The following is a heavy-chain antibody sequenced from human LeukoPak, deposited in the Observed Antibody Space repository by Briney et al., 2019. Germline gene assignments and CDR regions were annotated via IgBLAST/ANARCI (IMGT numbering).Heavy chain of an antibody. V-gene: IGHV3-74*01. J-gene: IGHJ3*02. Sequence: GGSLRLSCAASGFTFSSYWMHWVRQAPGKGLVWVSRINTDGSSTSYADSVKGRFTISRDNSKNTLYLQMNSLRAEDTAVYYCAINYGDYVVDAFDIWGQGTMVTVSS. CDR3: AINYGDYVVDAFDI. D-gene: IGHD4-17*01. CDR1: GFTFSSYW. CDR2: INTDGSST.